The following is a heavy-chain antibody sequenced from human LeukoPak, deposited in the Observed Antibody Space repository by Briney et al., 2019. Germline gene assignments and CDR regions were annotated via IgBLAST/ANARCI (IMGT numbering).Heavy chain of an antibody. CDR2: LSPDGSDT. CDR3: ASNLASSSRDY. D-gene: IGHD6-13*01. J-gene: IGHJ4*02. CDR1: GFTFSNYW. V-gene: IGHV3-74*01. Sequence: GGSLRLSCAASGFTFSNYWMHWVRQAPGKGPVWISRLSPDGSDTNYADSVKGRFTVSRDNAKNTQYLQMNSLRADDTAVYYCASNLASSSRDYWGQGTLVTVSS.